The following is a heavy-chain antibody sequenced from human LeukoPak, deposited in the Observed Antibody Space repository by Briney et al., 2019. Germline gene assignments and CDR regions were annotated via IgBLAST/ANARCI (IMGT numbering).Heavy chain of an antibody. J-gene: IGHJ4*02. V-gene: IGHV5-51*01. D-gene: IGHD3-22*01. CDR2: IYPGDSDT. CDR1: GHSFTSYW. Sequence: GESLKISCKGSGHSFTSYWIGWVRQMPGKGLEWMGIIYPGDSDTRYSPSFQGQVTISADKSISTAYLQWSSLKASDTAMYYCARYDYYDSSGYKNYFDYWGQGTLVTVSS. CDR3: ARYDYYDSSGYKNYFDY.